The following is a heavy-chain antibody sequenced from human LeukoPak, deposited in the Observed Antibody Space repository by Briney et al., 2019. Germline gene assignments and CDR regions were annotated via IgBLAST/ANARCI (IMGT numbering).Heavy chain of an antibody. Sequence: GASVKVSCKASGYTFTSYGISWVRQAPGQGLEWMGWIGAYNGNTNYAQKLQGRVTMTTDTSTSTAYMELRSLRSDDTAVYYCARDLRYFDWWHDAFDIWGQGTMVTVSS. CDR3: ARDLRYFDWWHDAFDI. V-gene: IGHV1-18*01. J-gene: IGHJ3*02. D-gene: IGHD3-9*01. CDR1: GYTFTSYG. CDR2: IGAYNGNT.